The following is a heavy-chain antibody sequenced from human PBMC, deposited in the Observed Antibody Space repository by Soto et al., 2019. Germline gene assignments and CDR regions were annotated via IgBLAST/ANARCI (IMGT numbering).Heavy chain of an antibody. CDR2: IYWDDDK. Sequence: PTLVNPTQTLTLTCTFSGFPLSTSGVGVGWIRQPPGKALEWLALIYWDDDKRYSPSLKSRLTITKDTSTNQVVLTMTNMDPVDTATYYCAHLRWFGATRDYWGQGTLITVSS. V-gene: IGHV2-5*02. J-gene: IGHJ4*02. CDR3: AHLRWFGATRDY. CDR1: GFPLSTSGVG. D-gene: IGHD3-10*01.